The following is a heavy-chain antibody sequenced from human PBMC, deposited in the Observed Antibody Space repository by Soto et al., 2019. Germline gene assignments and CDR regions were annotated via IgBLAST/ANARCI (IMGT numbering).Heavy chain of an antibody. D-gene: IGHD5-12*01. Sequence: EVQLVESGGGLVQPGGSLKLSCAASGFTLSGSAIHWVRQASGKGLEWVGRIRTKANNYATAFGASVKGSFTISRDDSKNTAYLQINSLKIEDTAVYYSTTTKYPWIYWGQGTTVTVSS. CDR1: GFTLSGSA. CDR3: TTTKYPWIY. CDR2: IRTKANNYAT. J-gene: IGHJ6*02. V-gene: IGHV3-73*02.